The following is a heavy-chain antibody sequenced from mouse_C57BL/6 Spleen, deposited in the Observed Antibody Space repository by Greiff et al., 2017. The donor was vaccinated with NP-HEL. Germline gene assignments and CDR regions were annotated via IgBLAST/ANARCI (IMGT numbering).Heavy chain of an antibody. V-gene: IGHV1-15*01. CDR2: IDPETGGT. CDR1: GYTFTDYE. Sequence: QVKLQQSGAELVRPGASVTLSCKASGYTFTDYEMHWVKQTPVHGLEWIGAIDPETGGTAYNQKFKGKAILTADKASSTAYMELRSLTSEDSAVYYCTRRRAQAADYWGQGTLVTVSA. D-gene: IGHD3-2*02. CDR3: TRRRAQAADY. J-gene: IGHJ3*01.